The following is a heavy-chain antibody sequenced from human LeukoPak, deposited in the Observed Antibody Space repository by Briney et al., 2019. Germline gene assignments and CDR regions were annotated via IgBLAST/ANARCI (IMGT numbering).Heavy chain of an antibody. CDR2: INPNSGGT. D-gene: IGHD1-26*01. Sequence: ASVKVSCKASGYTFTGYYMHWVRQAPGQGLEWMGWINPNSGGTNYAQKFQGRVTMTTDTSTSTAYMELRSLRSDDTAVYYCARKGGGSYFDAFDIWGQGTMVIVSS. J-gene: IGHJ3*02. CDR1: GYTFTGYY. CDR3: ARKGGGSYFDAFDI. V-gene: IGHV1-2*02.